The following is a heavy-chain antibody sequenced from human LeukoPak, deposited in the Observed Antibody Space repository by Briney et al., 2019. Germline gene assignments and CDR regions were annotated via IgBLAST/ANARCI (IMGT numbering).Heavy chain of an antibody. D-gene: IGHD2-21*01. CDR2: IYGNGGTT. V-gene: IGHV3-23*01. Sequence: GGSLRLSCIGSGFTFRSHAMSWVRQAPEKGLEFVSGIYGNGGTTYYADSVKGRFSISRDNSKNTLYLQMDSLRGEDTAVYYCAKDFRIGYSAHFDYWGQGALVTVSS. CDR1: GFTFRSHA. J-gene: IGHJ4*02. CDR3: AKDFRIGYSAHFDY.